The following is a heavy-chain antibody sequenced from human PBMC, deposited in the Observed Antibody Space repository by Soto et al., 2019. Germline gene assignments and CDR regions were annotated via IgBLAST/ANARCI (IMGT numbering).Heavy chain of an antibody. CDR2: IIPILGTP. CDR1: GDTFSSYA. CDR3: ARERSRYNRSGYYRPDY. V-gene: IGHV1-69*10. D-gene: IGHD3-22*01. J-gene: IGHJ4*02. Sequence: ASVKVSCKASGDTFSSYAISWVRQAPGQGLEWMGGIIPILGTPNYAQKFQGRVTIAADKSTSTAYMELSSLRSGDTAVYYCARERSRYNRSGYYRPDYWGQGTLVTVSS.